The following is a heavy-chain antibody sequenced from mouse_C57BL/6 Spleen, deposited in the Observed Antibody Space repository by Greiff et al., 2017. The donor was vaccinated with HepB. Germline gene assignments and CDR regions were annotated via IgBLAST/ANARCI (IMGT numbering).Heavy chain of an antibody. J-gene: IGHJ1*03. V-gene: IGHV1-80*01. CDR1: GYAFSSYW. Sequence: VQLQQSGAELVKPGASVKISCKASGYAFSSYWMNWVKQRPGKGLEWIGQIYPGDGDTNYNGTFKGKATLTADKSSSTAYMQLSSLTSEDSAVYFCARDDYGRSYWYFDVWGTGTTVTVSS. D-gene: IGHD1-1*01. CDR3: ARDDYGRSYWYFDV. CDR2: IYPGDGDT.